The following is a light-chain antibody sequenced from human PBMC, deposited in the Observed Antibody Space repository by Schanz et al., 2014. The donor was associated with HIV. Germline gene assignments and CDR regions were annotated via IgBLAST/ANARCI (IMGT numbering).Light chain of an antibody. CDR2: GAS. Sequence: TQSPSTLSASIGDRVTITCRASQSISSWLAWYQQRPGQAPRLLIYGASSRASGVPDRFSGSGSGTDFTLTISRLEPEDFAVYYCQQYGSSPLYTFGQGTKLEIK. CDR3: QQYGSSPLYT. V-gene: IGKV3-20*01. J-gene: IGKJ2*01. CDR1: QSISSW.